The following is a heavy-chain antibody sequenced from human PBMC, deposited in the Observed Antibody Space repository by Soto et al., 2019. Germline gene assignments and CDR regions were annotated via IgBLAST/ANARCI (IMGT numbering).Heavy chain of an antibody. J-gene: IGHJ4*02. CDR3: ARGSPFFDS. CDR2: IWHDGSKK. V-gene: IGHV3-33*01. D-gene: IGHD1-26*01. CDR1: GFIFSNYG. Sequence: GGSLRLSCAASGFIFSNYGMHLVRQAPGKGLEWVAVIWHDGSKKYYADPVKGRFTISRDNAKNSLYLQMNSLRAEDTAVYYCARGSPFFDSWGQGTLVTVSS.